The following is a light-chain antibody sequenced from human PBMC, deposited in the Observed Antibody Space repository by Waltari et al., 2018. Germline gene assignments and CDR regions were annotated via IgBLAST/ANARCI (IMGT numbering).Light chain of an antibody. CDR1: QSVSSS. CDR3: QQRSNWLYT. J-gene: IGKJ2*01. Sequence: EIVLTQSPATLSLSPGERATLSCRASQSVSSSLAWYQQKPGQAPRLLIYDASNWATGIPARFSGTGSGTDFTLTISSLEPEDFAVYYCQQRSNWLYTFGQGTKLEIK. CDR2: DAS. V-gene: IGKV3-11*01.